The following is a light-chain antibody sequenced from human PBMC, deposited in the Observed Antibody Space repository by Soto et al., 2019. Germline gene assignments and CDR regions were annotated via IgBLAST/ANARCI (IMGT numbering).Light chain of an antibody. V-gene: IGKV3D-20*02. CDR1: QTVRNNY. CDR3: QQRSNSVT. J-gene: IGKJ5*01. CDR2: DAS. Sequence: EFVLTQSPGTLSLSPGERATLSCRASQTVRNNYLAWYQQKPGQAPRLLIYDASSRATGIPDRFSGGGSGTDFTPTISRLEPEDFAVYYCQQRSNSVTFGQGTRLEIK.